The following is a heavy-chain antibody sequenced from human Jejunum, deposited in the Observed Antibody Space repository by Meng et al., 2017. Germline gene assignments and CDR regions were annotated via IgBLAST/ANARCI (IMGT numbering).Heavy chain of an antibody. J-gene: IGHJ4*02. D-gene: IGHD2-15*01. CDR3: ARGPCRGGCYGDY. Sequence: GESLKISCAASGFSFSFYEMNWIRQAPGKGLEWVSFITGDGGATYYADSVKGRFTISRDNAKKSLYLQMNNLRAEDTAVYYCARGPCRGGCYGDYWGLGTLVTVSS. CDR2: ITGDGGAT. CDR1: GFSFSFYE. V-gene: IGHV3-48*03.